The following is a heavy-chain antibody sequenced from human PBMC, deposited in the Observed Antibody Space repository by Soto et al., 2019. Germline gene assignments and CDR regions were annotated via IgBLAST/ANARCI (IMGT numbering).Heavy chain of an antibody. D-gene: IGHD2-21*02. CDR1: GNTFTNYY. J-gene: IGHJ4*02. CDR2: INPSGGHT. CDR3: ARGGHVVVVTAAFDY. Sequence: QVQLMQSGAEVKKPGASVKVSCKAPGNTFTNYYIHWVRQAPGQGLEWMGTINPSGGHTTYPQKCLGRVTMTRDTSTSTLYMELTSLRSEDTAVYYCARGGHVVVVTAAFDYWGQGTLVTVSS. V-gene: IGHV1-46*01.